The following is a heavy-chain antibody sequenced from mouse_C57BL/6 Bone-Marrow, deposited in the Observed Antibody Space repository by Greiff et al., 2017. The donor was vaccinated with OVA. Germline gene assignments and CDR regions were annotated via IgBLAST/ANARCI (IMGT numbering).Heavy chain of an antibody. CDR2: ISYDGSN. D-gene: IGHD2-5*01. Sequence: DVQLQESGPGLVKPSQSLSLTCSVTGYYITSGYYWNWIRQFPGNKLEWMGYISYDGSNNYNPSLKNRISITRDTSKNQFFLKLNSVTTEDTATYYCARNAYYSNYDYYAMDYWGQGTSVTVSS. J-gene: IGHJ4*01. CDR3: ARNAYYSNYDYYAMDY. CDR1: GYYITSGYY. V-gene: IGHV3-6*01.